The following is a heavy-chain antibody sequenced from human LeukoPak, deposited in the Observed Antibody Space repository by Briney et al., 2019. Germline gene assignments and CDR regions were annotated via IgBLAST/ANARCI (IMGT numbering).Heavy chain of an antibody. D-gene: IGHD4-11*01. Sequence: GASVKVSCKASGYTFTSYDINWVRQANGQGLEWMGWMKPNSGDTGCAQKFQGRVTMTRNTSISTAYMGLSSLRSEDTAVYYCARMNWLTTDNPYWFDPWGQGTLVTVSS. V-gene: IGHV1-8*01. CDR1: GYTFTSYD. J-gene: IGHJ5*02. CDR2: MKPNSGDT. CDR3: ARMNWLTTDNPYWFDP.